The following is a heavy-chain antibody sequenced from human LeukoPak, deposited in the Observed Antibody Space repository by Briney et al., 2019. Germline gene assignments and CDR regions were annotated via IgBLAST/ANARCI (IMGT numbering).Heavy chain of an antibody. V-gene: IGHV3-21*01. D-gene: IGHD3-10*01. CDR2: ISSTSGYI. Sequence: KPGGSLRLSCAASGFTFSSYSMNWVRQAPGKGLEWVSSISSTSGYIYYADSVKGRFTISRDNAKDSLFLQMNSLRAEDTAVYYCARGQGFAGYMDVWGKGTTVTVSS. CDR3: ARGQGFAGYMDV. J-gene: IGHJ6*03. CDR1: GFTFSSYS.